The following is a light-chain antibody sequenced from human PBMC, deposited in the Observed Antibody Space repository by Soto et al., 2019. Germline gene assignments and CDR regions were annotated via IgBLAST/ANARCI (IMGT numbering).Light chain of an antibody. CDR3: QQYNSYST. V-gene: IGKV1-5*03. CDR1: QSISSW. CDR2: KAY. Sequence: DIQMTQSPSTLSASVGDRVTITCRASQSISSWLAWYQQKPGKAPKLLIYKAYSLESGVPSRFSGSGSGTEFTLTISSLQPDESASYYCQQYNSYSTFGQGTNVEIK. J-gene: IGKJ1*01.